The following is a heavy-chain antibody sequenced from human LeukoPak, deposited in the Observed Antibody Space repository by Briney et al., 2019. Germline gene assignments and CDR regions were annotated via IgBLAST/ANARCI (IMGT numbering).Heavy chain of an antibody. J-gene: IGHJ4*02. D-gene: IGHD6-13*01. CDR2: INHSGST. V-gene: IGHV4-34*01. Sequence: PSETLSLTCAVYGGSFSGYYWSWIRQPPGKXXXXXGEINHSGSTNYNPSLKXRVTISVDTSKNQFSLKLSSVTAADTAVYYCARDKPAAAGPNFDYWGQGTLVTVSS. CDR1: GGSFSGYY. CDR3: ARDKPAAAGPNFDY.